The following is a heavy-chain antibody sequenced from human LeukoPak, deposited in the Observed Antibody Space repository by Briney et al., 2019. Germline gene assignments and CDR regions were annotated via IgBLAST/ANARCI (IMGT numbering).Heavy chain of an antibody. D-gene: IGHD2-2*01. CDR2: IYYSGST. Sequence: SETLSLTCTVSGGSISSYYWSWIRQPPGKGLEWIGYIYYSGSTNYNPSLKSRVTISVDTSKNQFSLKLSSVTAADTAVYYCARGQLYQLLGWFDPWGQGTLVTVSS. CDR3: ARGQLYQLLGWFDP. J-gene: IGHJ5*02. CDR1: GGSISSYY. V-gene: IGHV4-59*01.